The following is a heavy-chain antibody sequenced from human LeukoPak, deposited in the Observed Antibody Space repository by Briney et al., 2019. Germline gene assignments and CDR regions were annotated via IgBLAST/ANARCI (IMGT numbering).Heavy chain of an antibody. J-gene: IGHJ6*03. CDR1: GFTFSSYG. V-gene: IGHV3-33*08. Sequence: GGSLRLSCAASGFTFSSYGMHWFRQAPGKGLEWVAVIWYGGSNKYYADSVKGRFTISRDNSKNTLYLQMNSLRAEDTAVYYCAKTPLGYCYYMDVWGKGTTVTVSS. CDR2: IWYGGSNK. CDR3: AKTPLGYCYYMDV.